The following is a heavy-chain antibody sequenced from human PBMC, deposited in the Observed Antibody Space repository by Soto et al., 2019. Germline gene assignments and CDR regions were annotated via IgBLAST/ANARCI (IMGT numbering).Heavy chain of an antibody. CDR2: IYHSGST. V-gene: IGHV4-38-2*01. CDR1: GYSISSGYY. CDR3: ARALPEQEDDWFDP. Sequence: SETLSLTCAVSGYSISSGYYWGWIRQPPGKGLEWIGSIYHSGSTYYNPSLKGRVTISVDTSKNQFSLKLSSVTAADTAVYYCARALPEQEDDWFDPWGQGTLVTVSS. J-gene: IGHJ5*02.